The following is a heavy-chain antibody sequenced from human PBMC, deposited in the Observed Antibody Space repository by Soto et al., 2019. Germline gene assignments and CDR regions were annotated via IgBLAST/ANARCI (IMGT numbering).Heavy chain of an antibody. D-gene: IGHD3-9*01. CDR2: IWYDGSNK. Sequence: QVQLVESEGGVVQPGRSLRLSCAASGFTFNAYAMHWVRQAPGKGLEWVAVIWYDGSNKYYGDSVKGRFTISRDNSKNLLYLQMNSLRADDTAVYYYARGLGAYEILRGGDYYYAMDVWGQGTTLTVSS. J-gene: IGHJ6*02. CDR3: ARGLGAYEILRGGDYYYAMDV. CDR1: GFTFNAYA. V-gene: IGHV3-33*01.